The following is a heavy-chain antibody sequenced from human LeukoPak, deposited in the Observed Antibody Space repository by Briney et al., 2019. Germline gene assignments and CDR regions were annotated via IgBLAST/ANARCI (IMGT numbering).Heavy chain of an antibody. Sequence: PGGSLRLSCAASEFTFSDYSMNWVRQAPGKGLEWVASISSSSRYIYYADSVKGRFTISRDTSENTVYLQMNTLRAEDSALYYCTRTGLGYNLGNGLDAWGQGTQVTVSS. J-gene: IGHJ5*02. V-gene: IGHV3-21*01. CDR2: ISSSSRYI. D-gene: IGHD1-1*01. CDR1: EFTFSDYS. CDR3: TRTGLGYNLGNGLDA.